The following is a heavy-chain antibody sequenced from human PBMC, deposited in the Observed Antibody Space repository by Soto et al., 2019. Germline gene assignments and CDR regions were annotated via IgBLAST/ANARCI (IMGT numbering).Heavy chain of an antibody. V-gene: IGHV1-69*12. D-gene: IGHD6-19*01. J-gene: IGHJ6*02. CDR3: ARRYSSGGRLYHGMDV. CDR1: GGTFSSYA. Sequence: QVQLVQSGAEVTKPGSSVKVSCKASGGTFSSYAISWVRQAPGQGLEWMGGIIPIFGTANYAQKFQGRVTITADESTSTAYMELSSLRSEDTAVYYCARRYSSGGRLYHGMDVWGQGTTVTVSS. CDR2: IIPIFGTA.